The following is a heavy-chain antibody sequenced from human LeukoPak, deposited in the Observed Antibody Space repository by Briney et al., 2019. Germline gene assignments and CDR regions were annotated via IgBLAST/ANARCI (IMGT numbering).Heavy chain of an antibody. J-gene: IGHJ3*02. Sequence: PSETLSLTCTVSGGSISSYYWSWIRQPPGKGLERIGYIYYSGSTNYNPSLKSRVRTSVDTSKKQFSLKLSSVTAADTAVYYCARAPRGVVVKSDAFDIWGQGTMVTVSS. V-gene: IGHV4-59*01. CDR1: GGSISSYY. CDR3: ARAPRGVVVKSDAFDI. CDR2: IYYSGST. D-gene: IGHD2-15*01.